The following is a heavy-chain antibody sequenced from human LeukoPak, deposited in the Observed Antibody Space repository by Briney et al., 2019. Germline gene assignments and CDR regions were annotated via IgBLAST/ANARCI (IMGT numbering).Heavy chain of an antibody. V-gene: IGHV3-7*01. CDR2: IMQDGSEK. D-gene: IGHD3-22*01. J-gene: IGHJ4*02. CDR3: VRDGDTSGYTN. Sequence: PGGSLRLSCTASGFTFSTYWMSWVRQAPGKGLEWVANIMQDGSEKYYVDSVKGRFTISRDNAKNSLYLQMNSLRAEDTAVYSCVRDGDTSGYTNWGQGTLVTVSS. CDR1: GFTFSTYW.